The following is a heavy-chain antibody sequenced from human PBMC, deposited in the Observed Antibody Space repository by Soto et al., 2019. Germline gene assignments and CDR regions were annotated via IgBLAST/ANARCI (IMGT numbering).Heavy chain of an antibody. CDR1: GGSISSYY. J-gene: IGHJ6*03. CDR3: ARQVRDYYYYMDV. CDR2: IYYSGST. Sequence: SETLSLTCTVSGGSISSYYWTWIRQPPGKGLEWIGYIYYSGSTNYNPSLKSRVTISVDTSKNQFSLKLSSVTAADTAVYYCARQVRDYYYYMDVRGKGTTVTVSS. V-gene: IGHV4-59*08.